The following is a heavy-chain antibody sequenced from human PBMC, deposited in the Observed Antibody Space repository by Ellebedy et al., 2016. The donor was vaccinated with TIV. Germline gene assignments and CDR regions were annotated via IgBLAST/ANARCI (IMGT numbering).Heavy chain of an antibody. CDR3: ARDLGIGDYYDSSGYLPTPIGMDV. Sequence: ASVKVSCXASGYTFTSYDINWVRQATGQGLEWMGWMNPNSGNTGYAQKFQGRVTITADESTSTAYMELSSLRSEDTAVYYCARDLGIGDYYDSSGYLPTPIGMDVWGQGTTVTVS. V-gene: IGHV1-8*01. CDR2: MNPNSGNT. J-gene: IGHJ6*02. D-gene: IGHD3-22*01. CDR1: GYTFTSYD.